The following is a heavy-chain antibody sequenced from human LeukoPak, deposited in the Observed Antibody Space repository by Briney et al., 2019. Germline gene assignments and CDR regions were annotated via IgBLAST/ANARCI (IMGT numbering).Heavy chain of an antibody. CDR1: GGSISSYY. V-gene: IGHV4-59*01. CDR3: ARSGGYSSPQNY. D-gene: IGHD6-19*01. CDR2: IYYSGTT. J-gene: IGHJ4*02. Sequence: SETLSLTCAVSGGSISSYYWSWIRQPPGKGLEWIGYIYYSGTTNYNPSLKSRVTISVDTSKSQFSLKLNSVTAADTAVYYCARSGGYSSPQNYWGQGTLVTVSS.